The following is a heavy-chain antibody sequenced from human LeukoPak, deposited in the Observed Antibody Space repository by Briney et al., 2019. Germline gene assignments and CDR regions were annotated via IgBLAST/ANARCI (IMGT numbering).Heavy chain of an antibody. D-gene: IGHD2-2*02. CDR2: INPNSGGT. J-gene: IGHJ3*02. CDR1: GYTFTGYY. Sequence: ASVKVSCKASGYTFTGYYMHWVRQAPGQGLEWMGWINPNSGGTNYAQKFQGRVTMTRDTSISTAYMELSRLRSDDTAVYYCAREAYCSSTSCYKAFDTWGQGTMVTVSS. V-gene: IGHV1-2*02. CDR3: AREAYCSSTSCYKAFDT.